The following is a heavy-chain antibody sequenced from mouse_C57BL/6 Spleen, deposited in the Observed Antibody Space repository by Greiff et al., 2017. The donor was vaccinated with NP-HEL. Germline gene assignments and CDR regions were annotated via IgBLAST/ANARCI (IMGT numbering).Heavy chain of an antibody. Sequence: EVQLQQSGPELVKPGASVKISCKASGYTFTDYYMNWVKQSHGKSLEWIGDINPNNGGTSYNQKFKGKATLTADKSSSTAYMELRSLTSEDSAVYCCARGLPWYFDVWGTGTTVTVSS. CDR2: INPNNGGT. CDR1: GYTFTDYY. V-gene: IGHV1-26*01. CDR3: ARGLPWYFDV. D-gene: IGHD5-5*01. J-gene: IGHJ1*03.